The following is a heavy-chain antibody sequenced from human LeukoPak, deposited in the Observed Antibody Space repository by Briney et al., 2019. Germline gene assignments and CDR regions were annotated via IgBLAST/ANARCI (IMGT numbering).Heavy chain of an antibody. Sequence: ASVKVSCKASGYTFTSYDINWVRQATGQGGEWMGWRNPNSGNTGYAQKFQGRVTITRNTSISTAYMELSSLRSEDTAVYYCARGLVMGRAGPLGRGWFDPWGQGTLVTVSS. J-gene: IGHJ5*02. V-gene: IGHV1-8*03. CDR2: RNPNSGNT. D-gene: IGHD3-10*01. CDR1: GYTFTSYD. CDR3: ARGLVMGRAGPLGRGWFDP.